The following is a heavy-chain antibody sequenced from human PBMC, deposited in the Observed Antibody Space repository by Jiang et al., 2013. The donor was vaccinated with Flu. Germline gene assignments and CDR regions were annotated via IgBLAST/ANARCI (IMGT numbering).Heavy chain of an antibody. CDR1: GDSIISDNYY. Sequence: GSGLVKPSETLSLTCTVSGDSIISDNYYWAWIHQPPGKGLEWVGSIFYSGSTYYNPSLKSRVTISIDTSRNQFSLNLNSVTAADTAVYYCASQFSMITFAGAQVRSNWFDPWGQGTLVTASS. D-gene: IGHD3-16*01. V-gene: IGHV4-39*07. CDR2: IFYSGST. CDR3: ASQFSMITFAGAQVRSNWFDP. J-gene: IGHJ5*02.